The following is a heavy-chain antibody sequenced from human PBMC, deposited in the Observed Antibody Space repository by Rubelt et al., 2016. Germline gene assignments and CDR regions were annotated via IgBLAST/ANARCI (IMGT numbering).Heavy chain of an antibody. CDR2: IKQDGSEK. CDR3: ARGLESGAAAGRGWFDA. CDR1: GFTFSNFW. D-gene: IGHD6-13*01. J-gene: IGHJ5*02. V-gene: IGHV3-7*04. Sequence: EVQLVESGGDLVQPGGSLRLSCAVSGFTFSNFWMNRVRQAPGKGLEWVANIKQDGSEKYYVDSVKGRFTISRDNAKNSLYLEMNSLRTEDTAVEYWARGLESGAAAGRGWFDAWGQGTLVIVSS.